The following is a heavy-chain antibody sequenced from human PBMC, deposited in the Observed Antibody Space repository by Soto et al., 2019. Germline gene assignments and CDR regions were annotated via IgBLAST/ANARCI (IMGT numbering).Heavy chain of an antibody. CDR1: GFTVSSNY. Sequence: EVQLVESGGGLIQPGGSLRLSCAASGFTVSSNYMSWVRQAPGKGLEWVSVIYSGGSTYYADSVKGRFTISRDNSKNTAYFQMNSLRAEDTAVDYCARERGGYHYCGMDVWGQGATVSVSS. J-gene: IGHJ6*02. CDR2: IYSGGST. CDR3: ARERGGYHYCGMDV. D-gene: IGHD3-16*02. V-gene: IGHV3-53*01.